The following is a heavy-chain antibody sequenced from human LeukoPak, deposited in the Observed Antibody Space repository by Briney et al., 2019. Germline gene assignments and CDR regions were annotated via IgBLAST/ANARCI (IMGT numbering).Heavy chain of an antibody. V-gene: IGHV4-59*01. CDR1: GGSISSYY. J-gene: IGHJ4*01. CDR3: ARAFSY. CDR2: IYYSGST. Sequence: SETLSLTCTVSGGSISSYYWSWIRQPPGKGLEWIGYIYYSGSTNYNPSLKSRVTISVDTSKNQFSLKLSSVTAADTAVYYCARAFSYWGHGTLVTASS.